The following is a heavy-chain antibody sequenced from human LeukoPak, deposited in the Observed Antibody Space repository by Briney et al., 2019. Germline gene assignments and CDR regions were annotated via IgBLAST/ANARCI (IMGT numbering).Heavy chain of an antibody. Sequence: PGGSLRLSCAASGFTFDDYAMHWVRHAPGKGLEWVSGISWNSGSIGYADSVKGRFTISRDNAKNSLYLQMNSLRAEDTALYYCAKDYDFWSGYSDYWGQGTLVTVSS. CDR2: ISWNSGSI. V-gene: IGHV3-9*01. CDR3: AKDYDFWSGYSDY. CDR1: GFTFDDYA. D-gene: IGHD3-3*01. J-gene: IGHJ4*02.